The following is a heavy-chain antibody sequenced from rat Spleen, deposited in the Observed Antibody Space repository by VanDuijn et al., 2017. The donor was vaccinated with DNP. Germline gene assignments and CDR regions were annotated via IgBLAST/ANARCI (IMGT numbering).Heavy chain of an antibody. Sequence: QVQLKESGPGLVQPSQTLSLTCTVSGFSLTNYGVSWIRQPPGKGLEWLAAISSGGSTYYNSALKSRLSISRDTSKSQVFLKMNSLQTEETAIYFCSRDVHYYYSSYGTMDAWGQGTSVTVSS. J-gene: IGHJ4*01. CDR2: ISSGGST. V-gene: IGHV2S12*01. CDR3: SRDVHYYYSSYGTMDA. CDR1: GFSLTNYG. D-gene: IGHD1-2*01.